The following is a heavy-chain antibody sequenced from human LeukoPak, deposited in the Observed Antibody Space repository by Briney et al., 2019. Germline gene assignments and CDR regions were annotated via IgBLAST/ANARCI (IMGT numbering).Heavy chain of an antibody. D-gene: IGHD2-2*01. CDR2: IYTSGST. CDR3: ADSGSLVVPAAMALFDY. Sequence: SETLSLTCTVSGGSISSYYWSWIRQPAGKGLEWIGRIYTSGSTNYNPSLKRRVTMSVDTSKNQFSLKLSSVTAADTAVYYCADSGSLVVPAAMALFDYWGQGTLVTVSS. V-gene: IGHV4-4*07. J-gene: IGHJ4*02. CDR1: GGSISSYY.